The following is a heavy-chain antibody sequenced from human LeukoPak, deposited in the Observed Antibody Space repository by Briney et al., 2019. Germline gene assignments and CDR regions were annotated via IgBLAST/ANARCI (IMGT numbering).Heavy chain of an antibody. J-gene: IGHJ4*02. D-gene: IGHD6-19*01. CDR1: GFTFSSYS. CDR2: ISSSSAFM. Sequence: PGGSLRLSCAASGFTFSSYSMNWVRQAPGKGLEWVSSISSSSAFMYYADSLKGRFAISRDNAKNSLYLQINSLRAEDTAIYYCTRALAGAFDYWGQGTLVTVSS. CDR3: TRALAGAFDY. V-gene: IGHV3-21*01.